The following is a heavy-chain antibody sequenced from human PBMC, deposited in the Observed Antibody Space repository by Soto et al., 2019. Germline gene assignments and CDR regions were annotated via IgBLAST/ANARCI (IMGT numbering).Heavy chain of an antibody. CDR1: GFPFTNYW. CDR2: ISPDGSDV. CDR3: ACWGHIVPVAPSDFDR. Sequence: GGSLSLSCAASGFPFTNYWMYWVRQPPGKGLMWVSRISPDGSDVGYADSVEGRFTVSRDNAKNTLYLQMHSLRAEDTDMYYCACWGHIVPVAPSDFDRWGQGTLVTVSS. J-gene: IGHJ4*02. V-gene: IGHV3-74*01. D-gene: IGHD2-8*02.